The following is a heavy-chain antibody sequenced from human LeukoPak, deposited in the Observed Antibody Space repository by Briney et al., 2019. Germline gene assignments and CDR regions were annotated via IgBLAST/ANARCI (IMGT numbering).Heavy chain of an antibody. Sequence: GGSLRLSCAASGFAFSSSWMDWVRQAPGKGLEWVANIKEDGSLTFYVDSVKGRFTISRDNAKNSLYLQMNSLRVDDTAVYYCARDRGYKAFDIWGQGTMVTVSS. J-gene: IGHJ3*02. V-gene: IGHV3-7*03. CDR1: GFAFSSSW. CDR3: ARDRGYKAFDI. CDR2: IKEDGSLT. D-gene: IGHD5-18*01.